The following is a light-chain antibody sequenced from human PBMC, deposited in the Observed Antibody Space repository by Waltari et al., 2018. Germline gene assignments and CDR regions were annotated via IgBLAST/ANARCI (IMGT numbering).Light chain of an antibody. Sequence: DIVLTQSPGTLSLSPGERATLSCRASQSVSSSYLAWYQQKPGQAPRRLISGASSRATGIPDRFSGSGSGTDFTLAISRLEPEDFAVYYCQQYGTSPAFGQGTKVEIK. J-gene: IGKJ1*01. CDR1: QSVSSSY. CDR3: QQYGTSPA. V-gene: IGKV3-20*01. CDR2: GAS.